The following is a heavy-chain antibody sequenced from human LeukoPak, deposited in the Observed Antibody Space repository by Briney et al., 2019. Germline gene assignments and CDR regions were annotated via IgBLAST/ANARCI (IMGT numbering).Heavy chain of an antibody. CDR3: ASNAYDFWTRNY. V-gene: IGHV4-39*07. D-gene: IGHD3-3*01. Sequence: SETLSLTCTVSGGSISSSSYYWGWIRQPPGKGLEWIGSIYYSGSTYYNPSLKSRVTISVDTSKNQFSLKLSSVTAADTAVYYCASNAYDFWTRNYWGQGTLVIVSS. CDR1: GGSISSSSYY. CDR2: IYYSGST. J-gene: IGHJ4*02.